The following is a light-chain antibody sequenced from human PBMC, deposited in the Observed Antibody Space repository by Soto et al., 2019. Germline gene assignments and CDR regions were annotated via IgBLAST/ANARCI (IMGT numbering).Light chain of an antibody. Sequence: EIVLTQSPGTLSLSPGERATLSCRASQSVSSSYLAWYQQKPGQAPRLLIYGASSRATGIPDRFSGSGSGTDGALTISRLEPEDFAGYYCQQYGSSLFTFGPGTKVDIK. CDR1: QSVSSSY. V-gene: IGKV3-20*01. CDR3: QQYGSSLFT. CDR2: GAS. J-gene: IGKJ3*01.